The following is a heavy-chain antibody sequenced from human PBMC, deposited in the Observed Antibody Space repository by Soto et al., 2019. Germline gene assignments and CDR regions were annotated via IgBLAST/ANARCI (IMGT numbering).Heavy chain of an antibody. CDR1: GFTFSSYG. D-gene: IGHD2-21*02. Sequence: VQLVESGGGLVQPGGSLRLSCAASGFTFSSYGMHWVRQAPGKGLEWVAVIWYDGSNKYYADSVKGRFTISRDNSKNTLYLQMNSLRAEDTAVYYCARDWRGGLGGNSVSHFDYWGQGTLVTVSS. J-gene: IGHJ4*02. V-gene: IGHV3-33*08. CDR2: IWYDGSNK. CDR3: ARDWRGGLGGNSVSHFDY.